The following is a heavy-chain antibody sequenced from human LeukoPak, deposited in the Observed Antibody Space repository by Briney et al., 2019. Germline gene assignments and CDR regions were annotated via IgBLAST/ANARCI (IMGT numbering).Heavy chain of an antibody. V-gene: IGHV3-23*01. CDR1: GFTFSSYA. J-gene: IGHJ4*02. CDR3: AITRAYYYDSSGYPGIGPPDY. D-gene: IGHD3-22*01. CDR2: ISGSGGST. Sequence: GGSLRLSCAASGFTFSSYAMSWVRQAPGKGLEWVSAISGSGGSTYYADSVKGRFTISRDNSKNTLYLQMNSLRAEDTAVYYCAITRAYYYDSSGYPGIGPPDYWGQGTLVTVSS.